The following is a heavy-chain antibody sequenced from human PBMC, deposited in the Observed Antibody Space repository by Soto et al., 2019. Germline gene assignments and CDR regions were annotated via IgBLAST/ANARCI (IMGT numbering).Heavy chain of an antibody. V-gene: IGHV1-18*01. CDR2: ISTYSGDT. Sequence: QVHLVQSGVEVKTPGASVKVSCQASGYTFFTYDISWVRQAPGQGLEWRGWISTYSGDTKYAQKFQGRVTMTTDPSTTTAYLELRRLRSDDTAVYYCARHHGPTTSENWFEPWGQGTLVTVSS. CDR3: ARHHGPTTSENWFEP. CDR1: GYTFFTYD. D-gene: IGHD5-12*01. J-gene: IGHJ5*02.